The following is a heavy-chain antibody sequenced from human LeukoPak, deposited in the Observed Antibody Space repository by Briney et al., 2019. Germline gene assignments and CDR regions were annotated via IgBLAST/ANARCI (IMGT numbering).Heavy chain of an antibody. V-gene: IGHV1-18*01. J-gene: IGHJ6*02. CDR1: GYTFTSYG. Sequence: ASVKVSCKASGYTFTSYGISWVRQAPGQGLEWMGWISAYNGNTNYAQKLQGRVTMTTDTSTSTAYLELRSLRSDDTAVYYCARVVGYSSSWYREVVVDYYCYYGMDVWGQGTTVTVSS. CDR2: ISAYNGNT. CDR3: ARVVGYSSSWYREVVVDYYCYYGMDV. D-gene: IGHD6-13*01.